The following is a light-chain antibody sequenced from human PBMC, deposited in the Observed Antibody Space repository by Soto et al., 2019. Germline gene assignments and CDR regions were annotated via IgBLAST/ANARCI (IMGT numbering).Light chain of an antibody. CDR1: QNVRSDY. CDR3: QQYGNSPLT. V-gene: IGKV3-20*01. CDR2: GVS. J-gene: IGKJ4*01. Sequence: EIVMTQSPATLSVSPGERATLSCRASQNVRSDYFAWYQQKPGQAPRVIILGVSTRASATPDRFRGSGSGTYFTLTISRLEPDDFALYYCQQYGNSPLTFGGGTKVDIK.